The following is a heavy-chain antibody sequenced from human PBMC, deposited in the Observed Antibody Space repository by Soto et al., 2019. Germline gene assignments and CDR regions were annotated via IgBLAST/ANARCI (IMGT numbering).Heavy chain of an antibody. J-gene: IGHJ4*02. CDR2: IYSDGTT. D-gene: IGHD3-3*01. CDR1: GFTVSSNY. CDR3: ARTTGIGNSWSGVDY. Sequence: EVQLVESGGGLVQPGGSLRLSCAASGFTVSSNYMSWVRQAPGKGLEWVSIIYSDGTTYYADSAKGRFTISRDYSTNTLYLQMNNLRAEDTAVYYCARTTGIGNSWSGVDYWGQGTLVTVSS. V-gene: IGHV3-53*04.